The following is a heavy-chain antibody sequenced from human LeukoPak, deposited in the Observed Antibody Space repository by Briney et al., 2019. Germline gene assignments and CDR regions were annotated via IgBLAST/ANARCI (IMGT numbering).Heavy chain of an antibody. J-gene: IGHJ6*02. CDR3: ARGLAHYYYYGMDV. CDR2: INHSGST. V-gene: IGHV4-34*01. CDR1: GGSFSGYH. Sequence: SETLSLTCAVYGGSFSGYHWSWIRQPPGKGLEWIGEINHSGSTNYNPSLKSRVTISVDTSKNQFSLKLSSVTAADTAVYYCARGLAHYYYYGMDVWGQGTTVTVSS.